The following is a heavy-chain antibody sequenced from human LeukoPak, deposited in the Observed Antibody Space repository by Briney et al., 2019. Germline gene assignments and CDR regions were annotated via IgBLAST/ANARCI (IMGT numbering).Heavy chain of an antibody. J-gene: IGHJ4*02. CDR3: TSGSYYGPFDY. D-gene: IGHD1-26*01. V-gene: IGHV3-9*01. CDR1: GFTFDDYA. Sequence: GGSLRLSCAASGFTFDDYAMHLVRQAPGKGLEWVSGISWNSGTIGYADSVKGRFTISRDNAKNSLYLQMNSLRAEDTALYYCTSGSYYGPFDYWGQGTLVTVSS. CDR2: ISWNSGTI.